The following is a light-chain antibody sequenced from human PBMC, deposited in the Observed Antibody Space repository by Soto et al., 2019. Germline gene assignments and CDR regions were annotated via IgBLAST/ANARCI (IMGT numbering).Light chain of an antibody. CDR2: EVS. V-gene: IGKV2D-29*01. J-gene: IGKJ5*01. CDR1: QSLLHSDGRTY. CDR3: IQSTQLPPT. Sequence: EIVLTQSPLSLPVTPGEPASISCRSSQSLLHSDGRTYLYWYLQKPGQPPQLLIYEVSNLFSGVPDRFSGSGSGTDFTLKISRVETDDVGIYYCIQSTQLPPTFGQGTRLEIK.